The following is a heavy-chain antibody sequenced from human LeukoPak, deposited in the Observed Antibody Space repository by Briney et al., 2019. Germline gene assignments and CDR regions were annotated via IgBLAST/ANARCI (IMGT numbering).Heavy chain of an antibody. V-gene: IGHV1-2*02. CDR3: AKEGPYQLGDLDF. CDR2: INPHSGGT. Sequence: ASVKVSCKASGYTFTAYSLLWVRQAPGQGLEWMVWINPHSGGTIYAQKFQGRVTMTRDTSISTAYMELSGLRSDDTAVYDCAKEGPYQLGDLDFWGQGTLVTVSS. CDR1: GYTFTAYS. J-gene: IGHJ4*02. D-gene: IGHD2-2*01.